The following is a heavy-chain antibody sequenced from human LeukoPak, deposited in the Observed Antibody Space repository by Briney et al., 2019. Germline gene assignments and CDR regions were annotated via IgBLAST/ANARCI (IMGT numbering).Heavy chain of an antibody. D-gene: IGHD2-2*01. J-gene: IGHJ5*02. Sequence: GGSLRLSCAASGFTFSSYSMNWVRQAPGKGLEWVSSISSSSSYIYYADSVKGRFTISRDNAKNSLYLQMNSLRAEDTAVYYCARDSACTSCCCNWFDPWGQGTLVTVSS. CDR1: GFTFSSYS. V-gene: IGHV3-21*01. CDR3: ARDSACTSCCCNWFDP. CDR2: ISSSSSYI.